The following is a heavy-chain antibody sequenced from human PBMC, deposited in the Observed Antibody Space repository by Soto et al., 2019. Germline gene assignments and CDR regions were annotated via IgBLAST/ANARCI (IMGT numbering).Heavy chain of an antibody. J-gene: IGHJ4*02. CDR1: GYTFTGYY. D-gene: IGHD6-13*01. CDR3: ARGSRQQLVLDY. Sequence: QVQLVQSGAEVKKPGASVKVSCKASGYTFTGYYMHWVRQAPGQGLEWMGWINPNSGGTNYAQKVQGWVNMTRDTSISTAYMELSRLRSDDTAVYYCARGSRQQLVLDYRGPGTLVTVPS. V-gene: IGHV1-2*04. CDR2: INPNSGGT.